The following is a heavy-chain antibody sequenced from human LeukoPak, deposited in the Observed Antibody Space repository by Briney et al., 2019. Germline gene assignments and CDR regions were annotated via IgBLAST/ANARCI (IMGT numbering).Heavy chain of an antibody. CDR2: TSSDLNVK. D-gene: IGHD3-10*01. J-gene: IGHJ4*02. CDR1: GFTSSTYN. CDR3: AREGYYGSGSPPSLYFDY. V-gene: IGHV3-30*03. Sequence: QTGGSLRLSCAASGFTSSTYNMNWVRQAPGKGLEWVAVTSSDLNVKLYADSVKGRFTISRDNSRSTLYLQMNSLRPEDTAIYYCAREGYYGSGSPPSLYFDYWGQGTLVTVSS.